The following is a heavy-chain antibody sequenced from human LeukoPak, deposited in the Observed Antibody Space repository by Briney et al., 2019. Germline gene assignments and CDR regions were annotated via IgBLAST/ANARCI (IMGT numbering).Heavy chain of an antibody. Sequence: GRSLRLSCAASGFTFSSYGMHWVRQAPGKGLEWVAVIWYDGSNKYYADSVKGRFTISRDNSKNTLYLQMNSLRAEDTAVYYCARGAEGIAAAGNPWGQGTLVTVSS. J-gene: IGHJ5*02. CDR1: GFTFSSYG. CDR3: ARGAEGIAAAGNP. D-gene: IGHD6-13*01. V-gene: IGHV3-33*01. CDR2: IWYDGSNK.